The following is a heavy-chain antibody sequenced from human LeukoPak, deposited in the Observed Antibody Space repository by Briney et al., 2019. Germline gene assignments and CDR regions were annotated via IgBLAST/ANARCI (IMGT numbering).Heavy chain of an antibody. CDR3: ARPQRYQLLYRWFDP. D-gene: IGHD2-2*01. J-gene: IGHJ5*02. CDR1: GGSLSGYY. Sequence: SETLSLTCAVYGGSLSGYYWSWIRQPPGKGLEWIGEINHSGSTNYNPSLKSRVTISVDTSKNQFSLKLSSVTAADTAVYYCARPQRYQLLYRWFDPWGQGTLVTVSS. CDR2: INHSGST. V-gene: IGHV4-34*01.